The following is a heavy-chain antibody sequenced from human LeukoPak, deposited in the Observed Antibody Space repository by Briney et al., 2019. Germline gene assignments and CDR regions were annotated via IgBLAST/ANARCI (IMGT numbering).Heavy chain of an antibody. CDR1: GYTFTGYY. CDR3: ARGHTLLLRYSYGSNWFDP. J-gene: IGHJ5*02. Sequence: ASVKVSCKASGYTFTGYYMHWVRQAPGQGLEWMGWINPNSGGTNYAQKFQGRVTISVDTSKNQFSLKLSSVTAADTAVYYCARGHTLLLRYSYGSNWFDPWGQGTLVTVSS. CDR2: INPNSGGT. V-gene: IGHV1-2*02. D-gene: IGHD5-18*01.